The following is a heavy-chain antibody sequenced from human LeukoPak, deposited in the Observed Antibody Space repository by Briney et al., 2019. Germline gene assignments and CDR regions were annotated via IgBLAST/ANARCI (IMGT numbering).Heavy chain of an antibody. V-gene: IGHV5-51*01. CDR3: ARQLRWGSIDC. CDR2: IYPGDSDT. Sequence: GESLQISCKGSGYSFNTYWIGWVRQMPGKGLEWMGIIYPGDSDTRYSPSFQGQVTISIDKSISTAYLQWSSLKASDTAIYYCARQLRWGSIDCWGQGTLVTVSS. CDR1: GYSFNTYW. D-gene: IGHD4-23*01. J-gene: IGHJ4*02.